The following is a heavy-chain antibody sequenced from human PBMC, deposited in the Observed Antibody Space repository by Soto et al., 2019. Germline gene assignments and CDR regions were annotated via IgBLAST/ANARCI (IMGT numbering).Heavy chain of an antibody. CDR1: GFTFSSYD. D-gene: IGHD3-3*01. CDR3: GSIHRFLEWLSDLRWFDP. CDR2: IGTAGDT. J-gene: IGHJ5*02. Sequence: GGSLRLSCVASGFTFSSYDMHWVRQATGKGLEWVSAIGTAGDTYYPGSVKGRFTISRENAKNSLYLQMNSLRAGDTAVYYCGSIHRFLEWLSDLRWFDPWGQGTLVTVSS. V-gene: IGHV3-13*01.